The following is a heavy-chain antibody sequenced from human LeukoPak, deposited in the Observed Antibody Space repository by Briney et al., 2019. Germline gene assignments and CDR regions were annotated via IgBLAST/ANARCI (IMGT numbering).Heavy chain of an antibody. CDR1: GGSISSGSYY. Sequence: PSETLSLTCTVSGGSISSGSYYWSWIRQPAGKGLEWIGRIYTSGSTNYNPSLKSRVTISVDTSKNQFSLKLSSVTAADTAVYYCARVWVNSSGWTGGTDYFDYWGQGTLVTVSS. J-gene: IGHJ4*02. V-gene: IGHV4-61*02. CDR2: IYTSGST. CDR3: ARVWVNSSGWTGGTDYFDY. D-gene: IGHD6-19*01.